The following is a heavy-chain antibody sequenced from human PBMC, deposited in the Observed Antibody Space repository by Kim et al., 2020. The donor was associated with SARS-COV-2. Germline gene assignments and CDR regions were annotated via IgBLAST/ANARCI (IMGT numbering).Heavy chain of an antibody. V-gene: IGHV3-23*01. CDR3: ASCKATCVRNWFDP. D-gene: IGHD1-1*01. CDR2: ISASGGTT. Sequence: GGSLRLSCAASGFTFSSYAMTWVRQAPGKGLEWVSAISASGGTTTYADSVKGRFTISRDSSKNTLYLQMNSLRAEDTAIYYCASCKATCVRNWFDPWGQGTLVTVSS. J-gene: IGHJ5*02. CDR1: GFTFSSYA.